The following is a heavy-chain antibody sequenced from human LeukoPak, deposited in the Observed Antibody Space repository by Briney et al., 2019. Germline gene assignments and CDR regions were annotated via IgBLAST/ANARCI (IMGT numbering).Heavy chain of an antibody. CDR3: ASCETTVVTFFQH. J-gene: IGHJ1*01. D-gene: IGHD4-23*01. V-gene: IGHV4-59*08. CDR2: IYYSGST. Sequence: SETLSLTCTVSGGSISSYYWSWIRQPPGKGLEWIGYIYYSGSTNYNPSLKSRVTISVDTSKNQFSLKLSSVTAADTAVYYCASCETTVVTFFQHWGQGTLVTVSS. CDR1: GGSISSYY.